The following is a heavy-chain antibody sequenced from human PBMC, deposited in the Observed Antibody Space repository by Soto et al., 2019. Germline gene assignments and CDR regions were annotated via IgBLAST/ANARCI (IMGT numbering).Heavy chain of an antibody. Sequence: ASVKVSCKASGYTFTRSGISWVRQAPGQGLEWMGWISTYNGDTNYAQKVQGRVSMTTDTSTSIVYMELRSLISDDTAMYYCARDLGSCSKRCYRNWFDPWGQGTLVTVSS. CDR2: ISTYNGDT. CDR3: ARDLGSCSKRCYRNWFDP. CDR1: GYTFTRSG. J-gene: IGHJ5*02. V-gene: IGHV1-18*01. D-gene: IGHD2-2*03.